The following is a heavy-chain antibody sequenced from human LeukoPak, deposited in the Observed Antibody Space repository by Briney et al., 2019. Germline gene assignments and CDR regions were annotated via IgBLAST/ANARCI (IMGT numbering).Heavy chain of an antibody. Sequence: EASVKVSCKASGYTFTGYYMHWVRQAPGQGLEWMGWINPNSGGTNYAQKFQGRVTMTRDTSISTAYMELSRLRSDDTAVYYCARRLLSSSAAGKDDWGQGTLVTVSS. CDR3: ARRLLSSSAAGKDD. V-gene: IGHV1-2*02. D-gene: IGHD6-13*01. J-gene: IGHJ4*02. CDR1: GYTFTGYY. CDR2: INPNSGGT.